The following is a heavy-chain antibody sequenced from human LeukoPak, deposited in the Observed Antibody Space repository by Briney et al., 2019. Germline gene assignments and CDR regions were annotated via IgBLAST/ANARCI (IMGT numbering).Heavy chain of an antibody. CDR3: AKDIRITMVRGVINDY. Sequence: GGSLRLSCAASGFTFSNYAVSWVRQAPGKGLEWVSTISGSDGGTYYADPVKGRFTISRDNSKNTLYLQMNSLRAEDTAVYYCAKDIRITMVRGVINDYWGQGTLVTVSS. CDR2: ISGSDGGT. V-gene: IGHV3-23*01. D-gene: IGHD3-10*01. J-gene: IGHJ4*02. CDR1: GFTFSNYA.